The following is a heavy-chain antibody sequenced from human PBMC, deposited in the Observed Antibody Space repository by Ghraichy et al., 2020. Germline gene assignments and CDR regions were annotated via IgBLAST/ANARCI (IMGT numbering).Heavy chain of an antibody. D-gene: IGHD6-19*01. V-gene: IGHV3-23*01. Sequence: GGSLRLSCAASGFTFSSYAMSWVRQAPGKGLEWVSAISSNGDSTYYADSVKGRFTSSRDNSKNTLYLQMNSLRAEDTAVYYCAKEAVAGTFEYFQHWGQGTLGNVSS. CDR3: AKEAVAGTFEYFQH. J-gene: IGHJ1*01. CDR2: ISSNGDST. CDR1: GFTFSSYA.